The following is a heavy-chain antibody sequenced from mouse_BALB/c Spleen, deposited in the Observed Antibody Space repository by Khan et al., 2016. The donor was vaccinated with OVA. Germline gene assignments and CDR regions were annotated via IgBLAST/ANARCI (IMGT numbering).Heavy chain of an antibody. D-gene: IGHD1-2*01. J-gene: IGHJ2*01. Sequence: EVQLVETGPGLVKPSQSLSFTCTVTGYSITSGYGWNWIRQFPGNKLEWMAYIRYRGSTNYNPSLKSRISITRDTSKNQFFLQLNSVTTEDTATYYCARTARIKYWGQGTTLTVSS. CDR1: GYSITSGYG. CDR2: IRYRGST. CDR3: ARTARIKY. V-gene: IGHV3-1*02.